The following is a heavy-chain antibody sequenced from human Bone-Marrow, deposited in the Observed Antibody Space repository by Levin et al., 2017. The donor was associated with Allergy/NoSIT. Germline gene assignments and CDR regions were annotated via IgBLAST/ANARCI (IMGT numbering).Heavy chain of an antibody. J-gene: IGHJ4*02. CDR1: GFTFSSNS. D-gene: IGHD6-19*01. V-gene: IGHV3-21*01. CDR3: ARDRAASAVAGPYYFDY. Sequence: GESLKISCAASGFTFSSNSMNWVRQAPGKGLECVSSISSRSNYIYYADSVKGRFTISRDNAKHSLYLQMNSLRVDDTAVYYCARDRAASAVAGPYYFDYWGQGTLVTVSS. CDR2: ISSRSNYI.